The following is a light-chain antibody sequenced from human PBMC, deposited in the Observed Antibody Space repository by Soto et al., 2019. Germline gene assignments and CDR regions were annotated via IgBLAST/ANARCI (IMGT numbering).Light chain of an antibody. J-gene: IGKJ1*01. CDR3: QPRSNWPRT. CDR2: DAS. V-gene: IGKV3-11*01. Sequence: EMVLTQSPATLSFSPGERATRSCRASQSVSSYLAWYQQKPGQAPRLLIYDASTRATGIPARFGASGSGTDFTLTISRLEHEDFEVYSCQPRSNWPRTFGQGTKVEIK. CDR1: QSVSSY.